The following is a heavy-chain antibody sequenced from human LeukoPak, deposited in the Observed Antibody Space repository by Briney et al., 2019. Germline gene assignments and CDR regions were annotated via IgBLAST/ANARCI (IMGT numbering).Heavy chain of an antibody. V-gene: IGHV3-23*01. Sequence: GGSLRLSCAASGFTVSSNYMSWVRQAPGKGLEWVSAISGSGVSTYYADSVKGRFTISRDNSKNTLYLQMNSLRAEDTAVYYCAKDTRRPTYYFDYWGQGTLVTVSS. CDR2: ISGSGVST. D-gene: IGHD1-1*01. CDR3: AKDTRRPTYYFDY. CDR1: GFTVSSNY. J-gene: IGHJ4*02.